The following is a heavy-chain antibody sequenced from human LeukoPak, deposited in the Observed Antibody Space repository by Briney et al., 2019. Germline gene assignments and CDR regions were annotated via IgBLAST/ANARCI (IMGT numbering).Heavy chain of an antibody. CDR2: INHSGST. CDR3: ASIHTHGSNYYFDY. J-gene: IGHJ4*02. D-gene: IGHD4-23*01. V-gene: IGHV4-34*01. Sequence: SETLSLTCAVYGASFSGYYWSWIRQPPGKGLEWIGEINHSGSTNYKSSLKSRVTMSVDTSKNQFTLNLHSVTAADTAVYYCASIHTHGSNYYFDYWGQGTLVTVSS. CDR1: GASFSGYY.